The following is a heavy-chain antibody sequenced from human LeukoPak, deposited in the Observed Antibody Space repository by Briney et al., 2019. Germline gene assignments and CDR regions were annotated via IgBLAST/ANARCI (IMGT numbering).Heavy chain of an antibody. D-gene: IGHD6-13*01. CDR1: GYSISSASY. Sequence: SETLSLTCAVSGYSISSASYWGWIRQPPGKGLEWIGNIYHSGSPYYNPSLKSRVTISVDTSKNQFSLKLSSVTAADTAVYYCARVTGYSSSYWFDPWGQGTLVTVSS. CDR2: IYHSGSP. CDR3: ARVTGYSSSYWFDP. V-gene: IGHV4-38-2*01. J-gene: IGHJ5*02.